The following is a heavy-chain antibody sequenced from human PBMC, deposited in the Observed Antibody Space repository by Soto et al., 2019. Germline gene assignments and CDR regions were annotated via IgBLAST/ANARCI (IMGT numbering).Heavy chain of an antibody. CDR2: IKSKADGGAT. V-gene: IGHV3-15*07. CDR3: TTFRYYYDSSGYYLWDF. D-gene: IGHD3-22*01. Sequence: GGSLRLSCAASGFPFSHAWMNWVRQAPGKGLEWVGRIKSKADGGATDYAAPVKGRFTISRDDSKNTLYLQMNSLKTEDTAMYFCTTFRYYYDSSGYYLWDFWGQGTLVTV. J-gene: IGHJ4*02. CDR1: GFPFSHAW.